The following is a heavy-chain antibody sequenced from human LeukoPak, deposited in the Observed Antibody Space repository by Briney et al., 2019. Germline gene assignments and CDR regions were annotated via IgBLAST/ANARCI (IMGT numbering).Heavy chain of an antibody. V-gene: IGHV3-11*01. CDR3: ARCPDDYYDSSGYYYVIFDY. CDR1: GFTFSDYY. J-gene: IGHJ4*02. Sequence: PGGSLRLSCAASGFTFSDYYMSWIRQAPGKGLEWVSHISSSGSTIYYADSVKGRFTISRDNAKNSLYLQMNSLRAEDTAVYYCARCPDDYYDSSGYYYVIFDYWGQGTLVTVSS. D-gene: IGHD3-22*01. CDR2: ISSSGSTI.